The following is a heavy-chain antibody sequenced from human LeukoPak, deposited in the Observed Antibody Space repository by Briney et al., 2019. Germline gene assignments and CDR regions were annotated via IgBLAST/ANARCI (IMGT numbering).Heavy chain of an antibody. V-gene: IGHV4-38-2*02. CDR3: ATLGVFGAVSTHFDY. J-gene: IGHJ4*02. Sequence: SEALSLTCTVSGYSISSGYYWGWIRQPPGKGLEWIGCIYHSGSTYYNPSLKSRVTISVDTSKNQFSLKLSSVTAADTAVYYCATLGVFGAVSTHFDYWGQGTLVTVSS. CDR2: IYHSGST. D-gene: IGHD3-3*01. CDR1: GYSISSGYY.